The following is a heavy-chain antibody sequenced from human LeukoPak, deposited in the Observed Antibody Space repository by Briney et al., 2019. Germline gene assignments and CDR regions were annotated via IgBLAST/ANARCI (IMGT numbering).Heavy chain of an antibody. D-gene: IGHD4-17*01. Sequence: PGGSLRLSCAASGFTFSSYAMSWVRQAPGKGLEWVSAISGSGGSTYYADSVKGRFTISRDNSKNTLYLQMNSLRSDDTAVYYCARDPGINDYGDYPPFDYWGQGTLVTVSS. J-gene: IGHJ4*02. CDR3: ARDPGINDYGDYPPFDY. CDR1: GFTFSSYA. CDR2: ISGSGGST. V-gene: IGHV3-23*01.